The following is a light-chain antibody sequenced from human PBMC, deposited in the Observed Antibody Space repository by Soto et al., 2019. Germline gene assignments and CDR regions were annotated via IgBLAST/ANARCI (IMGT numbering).Light chain of an antibody. J-gene: IGKJ1*01. CDR2: GAS. V-gene: IGKV3-15*01. Sequence: EIVMTQSPATLSVSPGERATLSCRASQSVSSNLAWYQQKPGHAPSLLIYGASTRATGIPARFSGSGSGTEFTITISSLQSEDFAVYYCQQYNNWPSWTFGQGTKVEIK. CDR3: QQYNNWPSWT. CDR1: QSVSSN.